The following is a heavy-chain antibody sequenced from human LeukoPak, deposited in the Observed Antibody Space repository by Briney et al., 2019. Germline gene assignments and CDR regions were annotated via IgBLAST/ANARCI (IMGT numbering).Heavy chain of an antibody. Sequence: SETLSLTCTVSGGSISSSSYYWGWIRQPPGKGLEWIGSIYYSGSTYYNPSLKSRVTISVDTSKNQFSLKLSSVTAADTAVYYCAPTRVTSSWYWFDPWAREPWSPSPQ. D-gene: IGHD6-13*01. CDR1: GGSISSSSYY. CDR2: IYYSGST. V-gene: IGHV4-39*01. CDR3: APTRVTSSWYWFDP. J-gene: IGHJ5*02.